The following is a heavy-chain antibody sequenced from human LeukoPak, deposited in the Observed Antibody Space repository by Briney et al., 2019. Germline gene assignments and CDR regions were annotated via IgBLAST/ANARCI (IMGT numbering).Heavy chain of an antibody. CDR1: RFAFSSYA. Sequence: PGGSLGLSCAASRFAFSSYAMTWVRQAPGKGLEWVSTISGSSGNTYYADSVKGRFTISRDNSKNTLYLQINSLRAEDTAVYYCAKDAPYYYDSSGYGGAFDIWGQGTMVTVSS. J-gene: IGHJ3*02. V-gene: IGHV3-23*01. CDR3: AKDAPYYYDSSGYGGAFDI. D-gene: IGHD3-22*01. CDR2: ISGSSGNT.